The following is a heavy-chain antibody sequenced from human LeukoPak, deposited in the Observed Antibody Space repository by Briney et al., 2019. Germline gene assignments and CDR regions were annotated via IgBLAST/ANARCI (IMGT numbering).Heavy chain of an antibody. D-gene: IGHD5-12*01. V-gene: IGHV4-34*01. CDR1: GGSFSGYY. CDR2: INHSGST. Sequence: SETLSPTCAVYGGSFSGYYWSWIRQPPGKGLEWIGEINHSGSTNYNPSLKSRVIISVDTSKNQFSLKLNSVTAADTAVYYCATTYSNYYYDYLDVWGKGTTVTVSS. CDR3: ATTYSNYYYDYLDV. J-gene: IGHJ6*03.